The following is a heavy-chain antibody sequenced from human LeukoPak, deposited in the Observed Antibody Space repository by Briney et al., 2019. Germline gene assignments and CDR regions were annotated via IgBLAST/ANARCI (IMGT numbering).Heavy chain of an antibody. CDR3: ARDTSNYDFWSGYYSGHFDY. CDR1: GCTFTGYY. V-gene: IGHV1-2*02. J-gene: IGHJ4*02. CDR2: INPNSGGT. D-gene: IGHD3-3*01. Sequence: GASVKVSCKASGCTFTGYYMHWVRQAPGQGLEWMGWINPNSGGTNYAQKFQGRVTMTRDTSISTAYMELSRLRSDDAAVYYCARDTSNYDFWSGYYSGHFDYWGQGTLVTVSS.